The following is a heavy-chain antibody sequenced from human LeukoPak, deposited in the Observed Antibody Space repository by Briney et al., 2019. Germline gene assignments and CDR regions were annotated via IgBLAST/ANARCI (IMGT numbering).Heavy chain of an antibody. J-gene: IGHJ3*02. CDR2: ISGSGGST. CDR1: GFTFSSHA. CDR3: AKDTGGVVRAFDI. D-gene: IGHD1-26*01. V-gene: IGHV3-23*01. Sequence: PGGSLRLSCAASGFTFSSHAMSWVRQAPGKGLEWVSAISGSGGSTYYADSVKGRFTISRDNSKNTLYLQMNSLRAEDTAVYYCAKDTGGVVRAFDIWGQGTMVTVSS.